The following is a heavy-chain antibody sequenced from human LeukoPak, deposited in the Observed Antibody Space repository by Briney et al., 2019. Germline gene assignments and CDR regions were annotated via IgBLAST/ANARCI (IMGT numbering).Heavy chain of an antibody. Sequence: PSETLSLTCSVSGGSISGSHYYWAWIRQPPGKGLEWIAFINYSGNRYYNPSLRSRATISVDTSTNQFSLNLNSVTAEETAVYYCARGYDYWGQGTLVTVSS. D-gene: IGHD3-22*01. J-gene: IGHJ4*02. CDR2: INYSGNR. CDR3: ARGYDY. CDR1: GGSISGSHYY. V-gene: IGHV4-39*01.